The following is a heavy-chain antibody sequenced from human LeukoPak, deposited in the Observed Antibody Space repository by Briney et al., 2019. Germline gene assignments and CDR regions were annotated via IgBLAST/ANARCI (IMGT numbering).Heavy chain of an antibody. CDR3: AKDLTTYYYDSSGYYYHY. Sequence: GGSLRLSCAASGFTFSSYSMTWVRQAPGKGLEWVSSISSSSSYIYYADSVKGRFTISRDNAKNSLYLQMNSLRVEDTAVYYCAKDLTTYYYDSSGYYYHYWGQGTLVTVAS. D-gene: IGHD3-22*01. CDR2: ISSSSSYI. CDR1: GFTFSSYS. J-gene: IGHJ4*02. V-gene: IGHV3-21*04.